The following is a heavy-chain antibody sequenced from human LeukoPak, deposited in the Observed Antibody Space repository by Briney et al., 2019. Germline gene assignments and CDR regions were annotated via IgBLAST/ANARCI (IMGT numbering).Heavy chain of an antibody. CDR1: GGSISSYY. V-gene: IGHV4-59*01. CDR2: IYYSGST. CDR3: ASTVVTPEDVFDI. J-gene: IGHJ3*02. Sequence: SETLSLTCTVSGGSISSYYWSWIRQPPGKGLEWIGYIYYSGSTNYNPSLKSRVTISVDTSKNQFSLKLSSVTAADTAVYYCASTVVTPEDVFDIWGQGTMVTVSS. D-gene: IGHD4-23*01.